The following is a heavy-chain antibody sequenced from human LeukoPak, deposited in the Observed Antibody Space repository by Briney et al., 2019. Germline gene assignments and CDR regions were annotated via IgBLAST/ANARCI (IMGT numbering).Heavy chain of an antibody. V-gene: IGHV1-2*02. Sequence: ASVKVSCKASGYAFTGYYMHWVRQAPGQGLEWMGWINPNSGGTNYAQKFQGRVTMTRDTSISTAYMELSRLRSDDTAVYYCAIPRYCSSTSCSLFDYWGQGTLVTVSS. CDR3: AIPRYCSSTSCSLFDY. D-gene: IGHD2-2*01. J-gene: IGHJ4*02. CDR1: GYAFTGYY. CDR2: INPNSGGT.